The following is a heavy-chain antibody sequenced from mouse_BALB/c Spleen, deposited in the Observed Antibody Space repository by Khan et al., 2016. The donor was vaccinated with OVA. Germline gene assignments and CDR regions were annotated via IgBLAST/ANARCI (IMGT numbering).Heavy chain of an antibody. V-gene: IGHV3-2*02. CDR2: ISYSGST. D-gene: IGHD1-1*01. CDR3: ARGDYYGYYFYY. Sequence: EVQLQESGPGLVKPSQSLSLTCTVTGYSITNNYAWNWIRQFPGNKLEWMGYISYSGSTNYNPSLKSRISITRETSKNQFFLQLNSVTTEDTATXYCARGDYYGYYFYYRGQGTPPPVSS. J-gene: IGHJ2*01. CDR1: GYSITNNYA.